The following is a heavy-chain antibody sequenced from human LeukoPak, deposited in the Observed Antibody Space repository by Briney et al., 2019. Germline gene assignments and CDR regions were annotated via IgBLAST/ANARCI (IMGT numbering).Heavy chain of an antibody. J-gene: IGHJ3*01. V-gene: IGHV3-13*04. Sequence: GGSLRLSCEASGFXFSGYDMHWVRQPTGKGLEWVSAIGVTGDTYYAGSVKGRFTTSRENAKNSLYLQLNSLRAGDTAVYYCARGFVHAFDLWGQGTMVTVSS. CDR1: GFXFSGYD. CDR3: ARGFVHAFDL. D-gene: IGHD3-16*02. CDR2: IGVTGDT.